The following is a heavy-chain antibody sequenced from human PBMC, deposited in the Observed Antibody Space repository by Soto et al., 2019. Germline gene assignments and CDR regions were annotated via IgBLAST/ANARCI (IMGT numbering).Heavy chain of an antibody. V-gene: IGHV4-59*08. Sequence: QVQLQESGPGLVKPSETLSLTCTVSGGSISSYYWSWIRQPPGKGLEWIGYIHYSGSTNYNPSLTSRVTRSVDTSKNQFSMKLSSVPAADTAVDYCARRYYGGNYWYFDLWGRGTLVTVSS. CDR3: ARRYYGGNYWYFDL. CDR1: GGSISSYY. J-gene: IGHJ2*01. D-gene: IGHD4-17*01. CDR2: IHYSGST.